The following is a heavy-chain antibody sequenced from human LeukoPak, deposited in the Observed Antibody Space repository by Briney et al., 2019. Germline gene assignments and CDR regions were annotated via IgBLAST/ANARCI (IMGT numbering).Heavy chain of an antibody. D-gene: IGHD6-19*01. CDR1: GGSISSSSYY. CDR2: IYYTGST. CDR3: ARQGIYSSGWYAGYYFDY. V-gene: IGHV4-39*01. Sequence: SEPLSLTCTVSGGSISSSSYYWGWIRQPPGKGLEWIGSIYYTGSTYNNPSLKSRVTISVDTSKNQFSLKLSSVTAADTAVYYCARQGIYSSGWYAGYYFDYRGQGTLVTVSS. J-gene: IGHJ4*02.